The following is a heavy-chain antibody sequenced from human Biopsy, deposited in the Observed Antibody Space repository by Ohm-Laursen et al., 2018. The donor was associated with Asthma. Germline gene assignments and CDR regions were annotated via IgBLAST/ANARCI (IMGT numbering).Heavy chain of an antibody. Sequence: QTLSLTCAFSGFSLSTSGVGVGWIRQPPGKALEWLALIYWDDDKYYSTSLKTRLTISKDTSKNQVVLTMTNMDPVDTATYYCARMGGSRIFDYWGQGTLVTVSS. CDR3: ARMGGSRIFDY. CDR2: IYWDDDK. D-gene: IGHD3-10*01. V-gene: IGHV2-70*01. CDR1: GFSLSTSGVG. J-gene: IGHJ4*02.